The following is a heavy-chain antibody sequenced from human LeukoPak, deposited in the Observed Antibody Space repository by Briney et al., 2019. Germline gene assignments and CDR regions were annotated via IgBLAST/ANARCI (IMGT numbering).Heavy chain of an antibody. J-gene: IGHJ4*02. V-gene: IGHV3-30-3*01. Sequence: GGSLRLSCAASGFTFSSYAMHWVRQAPGKGLEWVAVISYDGSNKYYADSVKGRFTISRDNSKNTLYLQMNSLRAEDTAVYYCARIPYYWGQGTLVTVSS. CDR3: ARIPYY. D-gene: IGHD2-2*02. CDR1: GFTFSSYA. CDR2: ISYDGSNK.